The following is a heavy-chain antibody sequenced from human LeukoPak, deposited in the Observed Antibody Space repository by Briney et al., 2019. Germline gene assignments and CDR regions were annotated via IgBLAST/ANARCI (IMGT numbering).Heavy chain of an antibody. V-gene: IGHV4-34*01. Sequence: SSETLSLTCAVYGGSFSGYYWSWIRQPPGKGLQWIGVINHRGSTNYNPSLKSRVTISVDTSKNQFSLKLSSVTAADTAVYYCARGDSRRAYYYDSSGYYYGYWGQGTLVTVSS. J-gene: IGHJ4*02. CDR2: INHRGST. CDR1: GGSFSGYY. D-gene: IGHD3-22*01. CDR3: ARGDSRRAYYYDSSGYYYGY.